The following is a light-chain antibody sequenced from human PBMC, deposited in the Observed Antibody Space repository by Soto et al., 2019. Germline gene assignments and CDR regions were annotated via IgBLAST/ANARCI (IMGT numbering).Light chain of an antibody. Sequence: QFVLTQPPSVSAGPGQRVTISCSGSSSNIGGNSVSWYQQLPGTAPKLLIYDDDKRPSGIPDRFSGSKSGTSATLGITGFQTGDEADYYCGSWDSSLSAYVFGTGTKVTVL. CDR3: GSWDSSLSAYV. V-gene: IGLV1-51*01. CDR2: DDD. CDR1: SSNIGGNS. J-gene: IGLJ1*01.